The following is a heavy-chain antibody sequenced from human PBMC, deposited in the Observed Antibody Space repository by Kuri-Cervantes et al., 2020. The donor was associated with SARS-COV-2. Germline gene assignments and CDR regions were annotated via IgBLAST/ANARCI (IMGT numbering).Heavy chain of an antibody. Sequence: ASVKVSCKASGYTFTSYDINWVRQATGQGLEWMGWMNPNSGNTGYAQKFQGRVTMTRDTSISTAYMELSRLRSDDTAVYYCARDRDGYNLDYWGQGTLVTVSS. CDR3: ARDRDGYNLDY. D-gene: IGHD5-24*01. CDR1: GYTFTSYD. V-gene: IGHV1-8*02. CDR2: MNPNSGNT. J-gene: IGHJ4*02.